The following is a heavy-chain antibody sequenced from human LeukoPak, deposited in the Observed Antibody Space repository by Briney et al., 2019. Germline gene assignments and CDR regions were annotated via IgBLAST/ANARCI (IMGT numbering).Heavy chain of an antibody. CDR1: GYTFTSYY. J-gene: IGHJ4*02. D-gene: IGHD1-1*01. Sequence: GASVKVSCKASGYTFTSYYMHWVRQAPGQGLEWMGIINPSGGSTSYAQRFQGRVTMTRDTSTSTVYMELSSLRSEDTAVYYCARVSPRLLEMDNWGQGTLVTVSS. CDR2: INPSGGST. V-gene: IGHV1-46*01. CDR3: ARVSPRLLEMDN.